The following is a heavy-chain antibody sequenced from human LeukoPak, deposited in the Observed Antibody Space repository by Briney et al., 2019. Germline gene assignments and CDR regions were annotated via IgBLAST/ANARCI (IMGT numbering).Heavy chain of an antibody. V-gene: IGHV1-18*01. Sequence: ASVKVSCKASGYTFTSYGISWVRQAPGQGLEWMGRISAYNGNTNYAQKLQGRVTMTTDTSTSTAYMELRSLRSDDAAVYYCARTYSSGWYGGSSVRGFDYWGQGTLVTVSS. CDR2: ISAYNGNT. CDR3: ARTYSSGWYGGSSVRGFDY. J-gene: IGHJ4*02. D-gene: IGHD6-19*01. CDR1: GYTFTSYG.